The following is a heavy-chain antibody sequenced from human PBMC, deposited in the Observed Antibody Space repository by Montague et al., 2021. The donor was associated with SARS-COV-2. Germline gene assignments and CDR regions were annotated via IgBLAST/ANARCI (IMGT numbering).Heavy chain of an antibody. Sequence: SETLSLTCTVSGSSICSTGRYWSRLRPSPGKELYSFGCFYHRRTTNYHPSLKSPVTMSIDASKRQFSLRLNSVSAADTAVYFCVRGRPVQGSIRHFESVASGVLDLWAPGSLVIVS. CDR1: GSSICSTGRY. CDR3: VRGRPVQGSIRHFESVASGVLDL. V-gene: IGHV4-39*07. J-gene: IGHJ4*03. CDR2: FYHRRTT. D-gene: IGHD2-8*01.